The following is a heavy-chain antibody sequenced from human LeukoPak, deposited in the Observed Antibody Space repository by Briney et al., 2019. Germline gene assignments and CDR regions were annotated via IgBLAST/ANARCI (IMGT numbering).Heavy chain of an antibody. D-gene: IGHD2-21*02. CDR1: GYSFTNYW. J-gene: IGHJ4*02. CDR3: ARYCGGDCQGIDY. CDR2: FYPDNSHT. Sequence: GGSLKISCKGSGYSFTNYWIGWVRQMPGKGLEWMGVFYPDNSHTRYSPSFQGQVTISADKSISTAYLQWSSLKASDTAMYYCARYCGGDCQGIDYWGQGTLVTVSS. V-gene: IGHV5-51*01.